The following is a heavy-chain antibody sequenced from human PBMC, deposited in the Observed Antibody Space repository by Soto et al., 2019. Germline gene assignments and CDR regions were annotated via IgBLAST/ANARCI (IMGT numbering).Heavy chain of an antibody. CDR3: TTAILTGYYDAFDI. CDR2: IKSKTDGGTT. D-gene: IGHD3-9*01. CDR1: GFTFSNAW. V-gene: IGHV3-15*01. Sequence: GGSLRLSCAASGFTFSNAWMSWVRQAPGKGLEWVGRIKSKTDGGTTDYAAPGKGRFTISRDDSKNTLYLQMNSLKTEDTAVYYCTTAILTGYYDAFDIWGQGTMVTVSS. J-gene: IGHJ3*02.